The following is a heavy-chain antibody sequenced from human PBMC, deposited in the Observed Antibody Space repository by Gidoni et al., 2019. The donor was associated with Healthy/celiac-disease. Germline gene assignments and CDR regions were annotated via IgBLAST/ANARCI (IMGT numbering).Heavy chain of an antibody. D-gene: IGHD1-26*01. Sequence: EVQLVESGGGLVQHGGSLRLSCEASGFTFSRYEMNWVRQAPGKGLEWVSYISSSGSTIYYADSVKGRFTISRDNAKNSLYLQMNSLRAEDTAVYYCARAGDHPTASGSYGYWGQGTLVTVSS. CDR3: ARAGDHPTASGSYGY. V-gene: IGHV3-48*03. CDR1: GFTFSRYE. J-gene: IGHJ4*02. CDR2: ISSSGSTI.